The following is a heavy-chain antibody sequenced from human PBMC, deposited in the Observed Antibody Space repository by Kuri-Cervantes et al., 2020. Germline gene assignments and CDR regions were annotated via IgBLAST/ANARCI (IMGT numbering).Heavy chain of an antibody. J-gene: IGHJ3*02. Sequence: ASVKGSCKASGYTFTSYAMNWVRQAPGQGLEWMGWINTNTGNPTYAQGFTGRFVFSLDTSVSTAYLQICSLKAEDTAVYYCAREYFIRAEDAFDIWGQGTMVTASS. CDR3: AREYFIRAEDAFDI. D-gene: IGHD3-10*01. CDR2: INTNTGNP. CDR1: GYTFTSYA. V-gene: IGHV7-4-1*01.